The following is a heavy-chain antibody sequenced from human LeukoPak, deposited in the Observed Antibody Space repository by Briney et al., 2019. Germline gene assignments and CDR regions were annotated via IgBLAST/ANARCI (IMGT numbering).Heavy chain of an antibody. CDR1: GFTFSDYY. CDR3: ALLAVASDFDY. J-gene: IGHJ4*02. V-gene: IGHV3-11*04. D-gene: IGHD6-19*01. CDR2: ISWSGNTI. Sequence: PGGSLRLSCAASGFTFSDYYMSWIRQAPGKGLEWVSYISWSGNTIEYADSVKGRFSISRDNAKSSLYLQMNSLRVEDTAVYYCALLAVASDFDYWGQGALVTVSS.